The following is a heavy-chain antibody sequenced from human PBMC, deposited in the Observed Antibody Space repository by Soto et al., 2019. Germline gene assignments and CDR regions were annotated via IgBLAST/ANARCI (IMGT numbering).Heavy chain of an antibody. Sequence: PGGSLRLSCAASGFTVSINYMSWVRQAAGKGLEWVSVLYPGGTTYYADSVKGRFTISRDNSKNTLYLQMNTLRAEDTAVYYCARSPRSSSGSYPGYWGQGTLVTVSS. J-gene: IGHJ4*02. D-gene: IGHD1-26*01. V-gene: IGHV3-66*01. CDR3: ARSPRSSSGSYPGY. CDR2: LYPGGTT. CDR1: GFTVSINY.